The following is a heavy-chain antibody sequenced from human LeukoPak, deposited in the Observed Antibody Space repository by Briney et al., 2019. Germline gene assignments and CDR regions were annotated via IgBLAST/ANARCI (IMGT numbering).Heavy chain of an antibody. V-gene: IGHV3-53*01. CDR3: ARGAPGTNAFDI. CDR1: GFTVSSNF. Sequence: GGSLRLSCAASGFTVSSNFMSWVRQAPEKGLEWVSVMYSDGSTYYADSVKGRFTISRDNSKNTLYLQMNSLRAEDTAVYYCARGAPGTNAFDIWGQGTMVTVSS. J-gene: IGHJ3*02. D-gene: IGHD6-13*01. CDR2: MYSDGST.